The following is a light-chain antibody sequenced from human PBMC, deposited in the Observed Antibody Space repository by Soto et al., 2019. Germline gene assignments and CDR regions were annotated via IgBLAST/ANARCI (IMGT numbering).Light chain of an antibody. CDR2: GAF. V-gene: IGKV3-11*01. J-gene: IGKJ5*01. CDR1: QSVSSN. Sequence: EIVMPQAPASLSVSQGETSTLSCRASQSVSSNLAWYQQKPGQAPRLLIYGAFNRATGIPARFSGSGSGTDFTLTISSLEPEDSAVYYCQQRNVWPPVTFGQGTRLEIK. CDR3: QQRNVWPPVT.